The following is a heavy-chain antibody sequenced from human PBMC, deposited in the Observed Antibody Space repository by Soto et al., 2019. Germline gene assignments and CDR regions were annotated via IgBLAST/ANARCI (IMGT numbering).Heavy chain of an antibody. CDR2: ISYDGSNK. Sequence: GALRLSCAASGFTFSSYARHWVRRAPGKGLEWVAVISYDGSNKYYADSVKGRLTISRDNSKNTLYLQMNSLRAEDTAVYYCARELPNYDILTGYYVSWGQGTLVTVSS. V-gene: IGHV3-30-3*01. CDR3: ARELPNYDILTGYYVS. J-gene: IGHJ4*02. D-gene: IGHD3-9*01. CDR1: GFTFSSYA.